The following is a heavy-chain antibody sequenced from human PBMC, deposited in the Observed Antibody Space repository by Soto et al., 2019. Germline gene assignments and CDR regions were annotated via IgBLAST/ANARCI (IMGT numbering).Heavy chain of an antibody. CDR3: AREASSGWSPLDY. CDR2: INPNSSGT. V-gene: IGHV1-2*02. Sequence: QVQLVQSGAEVKKPGASVKVSCKASGYSFTGYYIHWVRQAPGQGLEWMGWINPNSSGTRYAQKFHGRVTVTRDTSISTAYMELTRLTSDDTAVYYCAREASSGWSPLDYWGQGTPVAVSS. CDR1: GYSFTGYY. D-gene: IGHD6-19*01. J-gene: IGHJ4*02.